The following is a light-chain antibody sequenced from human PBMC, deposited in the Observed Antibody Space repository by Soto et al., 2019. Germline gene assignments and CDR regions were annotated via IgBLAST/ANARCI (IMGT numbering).Light chain of an antibody. CDR1: QSLVSSNGNTY. V-gene: IGKV2-30*01. J-gene: IGKJ4*01. Sequence: DVVMTQSPLSLPVTLGQPASISCRSSQSLVSSNGNTYLNWFQQRPGQSPRRLVYKVSNRDSGVPDRFSGSGSGADFTLNISRVEAEDVGVYFCMQARQAPPTFGGGTKVELK. CDR3: MQARQAPPT. CDR2: KVS.